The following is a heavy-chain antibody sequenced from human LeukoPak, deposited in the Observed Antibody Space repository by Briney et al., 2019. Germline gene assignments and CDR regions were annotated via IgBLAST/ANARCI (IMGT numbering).Heavy chain of an antibody. D-gene: IGHD1-14*01. V-gene: IGHV1-69*13. J-gene: IGHJ5*02. Sequence: GASVKVSCKASGGTFRSYAISWVRQAPGQGLEWMGGIIPIFGTANYAQKFQGRVTITADESTSTAYMELSSLRSEDTAVYCCAEDLGGIYTHHWFDPWGQGTLVTVSS. CDR3: AEDLGGIYTHHWFDP. CDR2: IIPIFGTA. CDR1: GGTFRSYA.